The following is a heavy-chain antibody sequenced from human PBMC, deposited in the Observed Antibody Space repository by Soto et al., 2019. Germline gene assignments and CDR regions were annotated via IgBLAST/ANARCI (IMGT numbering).Heavy chain of an antibody. J-gene: IGHJ4*02. V-gene: IGHV3-43*01. Sequence: PGGSLRLSCAASGFTFDDYTMHWVRQAPGNGLELVSFISCSGCITYYADSVQGRFTISRDNSKNTLYLQMNSLRAEDTAVYYCAKDRGVEVTTRFFDYWGQGTLVTVS. D-gene: IGHD4-17*01. CDR3: AKDRGVEVTTRFFDY. CDR1: GFTFDDYT. CDR2: ISCSGCIT.